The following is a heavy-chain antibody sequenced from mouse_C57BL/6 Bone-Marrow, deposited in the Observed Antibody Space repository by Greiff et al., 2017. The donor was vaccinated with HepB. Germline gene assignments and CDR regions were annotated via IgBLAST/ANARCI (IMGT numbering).Heavy chain of an antibody. Sequence: VQGVESGAELVRPGTSVKMSCKASGYTFTNYWIGWAKQRPGHGLEWIGDIYPGGGYTNYNEKFKGKATLTADKSSSTAYMQFSSLTSEDSAIYYCATYDGYWGQGTTLTVSS. CDR3: ATYDGY. CDR2: IYPGGGYT. D-gene: IGHD2-12*01. J-gene: IGHJ2*01. V-gene: IGHV1-63*01. CDR1: GYTFTNYW.